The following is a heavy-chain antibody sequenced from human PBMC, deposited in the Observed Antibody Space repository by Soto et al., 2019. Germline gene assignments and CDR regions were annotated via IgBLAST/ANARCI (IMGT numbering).Heavy chain of an antibody. Sequence: QVQLVQSGAEVKKPGASVKVSCKASGYTFTGYGISWVRQAPGQGLEWLGWISAYNGNTNYAQKLQGRVTMTTDTSTSTAYMELRSLRSDDTAVYYCARDSSRGDCSGGSCYSDYWGQGTLVTVSS. CDR1: GYTFTGYG. D-gene: IGHD2-15*01. CDR3: ARDSSRGDCSGGSCYSDY. V-gene: IGHV1-18*01. CDR2: ISAYNGNT. J-gene: IGHJ4*02.